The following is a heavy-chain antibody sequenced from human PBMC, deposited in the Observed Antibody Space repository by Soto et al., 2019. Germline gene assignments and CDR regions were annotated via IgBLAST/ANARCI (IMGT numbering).Heavy chain of an antibody. CDR3: TKNYYFGS. CDR2: INIVGGNT. CDR1: GFTFSNYA. Sequence: VQLLESGGGLVQPGGSLRLSCAASGFTFSNYAMSWVRQAQGKALEWVSSINIVGGNTNYADSVRGRFTMSRDDSKNTVFLQMNSLRAEDTAIYYCTKNYYFGSWGQGTLITVSS. J-gene: IGHJ4*02. V-gene: IGHV3-23*01.